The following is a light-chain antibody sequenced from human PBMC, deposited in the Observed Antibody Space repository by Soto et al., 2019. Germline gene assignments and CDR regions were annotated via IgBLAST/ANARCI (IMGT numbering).Light chain of an antibody. J-gene: IGKJ2*01. CDR1: QSIRSY. CDR2: AAS. V-gene: IGKV1-39*01. CDR3: QQMYNMSYT. Sequence: DIQMTQSPSSLSASVGDSVTITCRSSQSIRSYLNWYQQKPGKAPQLLIYAASSLHPGVPSRFSGSGSGTDCTLTISSLQPEDCGTYYCQQMYNMSYTFRQPTKLEIK.